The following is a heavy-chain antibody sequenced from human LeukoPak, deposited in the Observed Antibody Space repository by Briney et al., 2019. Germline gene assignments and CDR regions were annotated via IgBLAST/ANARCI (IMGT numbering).Heavy chain of an antibody. V-gene: IGHV4-59*01. CDR2: IYYTGST. CDR3: ARTYYYDSGGYFGGYFDY. Sequence: SETLSLTCTVSGGSISNFYWSWIRQPPGKGLEWVGCIYYTGSTNYNPSLKSRVTISVDTSKNQFSLKLGSVTAADTAVYYCARTYYYDSGGYFGGYFDYWGQGTLVTVSS. CDR1: GGSISNFY. J-gene: IGHJ4*02. D-gene: IGHD3-22*01.